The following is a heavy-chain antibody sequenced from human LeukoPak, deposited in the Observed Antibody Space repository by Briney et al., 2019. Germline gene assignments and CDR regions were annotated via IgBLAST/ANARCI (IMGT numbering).Heavy chain of an antibody. J-gene: IGHJ4*02. V-gene: IGHV3-30*04. Sequence: GGSLTLSCAASGFSFSSYAMHWVRHAPGKGMEWVAVVSYDGSNKYYADSVKGRFTISRDKSKNTLYLQMNSLRAEDTALYYCARGVLLEYCSSTSCEFFDYWGQGTLVTVSS. CDR2: VSYDGSNK. CDR3: ARGVLLEYCSSTSCEFFDY. CDR1: GFSFSSYA. D-gene: IGHD2-2*01.